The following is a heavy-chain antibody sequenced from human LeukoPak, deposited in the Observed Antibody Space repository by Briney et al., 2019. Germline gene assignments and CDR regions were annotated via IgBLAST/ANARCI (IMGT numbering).Heavy chain of an antibody. CDR2: ISSSSSYI. CDR1: GFTLSSHS. V-gene: IGHV3-21*01. CDR3: ARGNYYYYYYMDV. J-gene: IGHJ6*03. Sequence: GGSLRLSCVVSGFTLSSHSINWVRQAPGKGLEWVSSISSSSSYIYYTDSVKGRFTISRDNAKNSLYLQMNSLRAEDTAVYYCARGNYYYYYYMDVWGKGTTVTISS.